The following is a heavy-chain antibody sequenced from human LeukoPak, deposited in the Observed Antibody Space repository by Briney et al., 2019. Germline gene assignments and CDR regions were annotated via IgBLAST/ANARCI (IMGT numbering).Heavy chain of an antibody. J-gene: IGHJ5*02. D-gene: IGHD6-19*01. Sequence: KPSETLSLTCTVSGDSISSGPYYWAWIRQAPGKELEWIGSMYYSGSTYYNPSLKSRVTTSVDTSKNQFSLKLSSVTAADTAVYYCARGPGAVAVLRWFDPWGQGTLVTVSS. CDR1: GDSISSGPYY. CDR2: MYYSGST. V-gene: IGHV4-39*07. CDR3: ARGPGAVAVLRWFDP.